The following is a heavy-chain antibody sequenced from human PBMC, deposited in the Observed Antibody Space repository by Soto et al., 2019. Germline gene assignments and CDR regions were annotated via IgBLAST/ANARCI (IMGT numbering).Heavy chain of an antibody. CDR2: ISYDGSNK. D-gene: IGHD1-26*01. CDR3: AKDGPFSGSYLDY. J-gene: IGHJ4*02. Sequence: QVQLVESGGGVVQPGRSLRLSCAASGFTFSSYGMHWVRQAPGKGLEWVAVISYDGSNKYYADSVKGRFTISRDNSKNTLYLQMNSLRAEDTAVYYCAKDGPFSGSYLDYWGQGTLVTVSS. V-gene: IGHV3-30*18. CDR1: GFTFSSYG.